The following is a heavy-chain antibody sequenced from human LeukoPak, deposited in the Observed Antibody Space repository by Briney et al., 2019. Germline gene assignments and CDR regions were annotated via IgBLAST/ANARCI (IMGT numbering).Heavy chain of an antibody. CDR2: VHYTGAT. D-gene: IGHD7-27*01. CDR3: ARGVLGPYYFDL. V-gene: IGHV4-34*01. Sequence: SETLSLTCAVYGGSFRGYYWSWIRQPPGKGLEWIGEVHYTGATNYKPSLKSRVTISGDPSKNQVSLRVSSVTAADTAVYYCARGVLGPYYFDLWGRGTLVTVSS. CDR1: GGSFRGYY. J-gene: IGHJ2*01.